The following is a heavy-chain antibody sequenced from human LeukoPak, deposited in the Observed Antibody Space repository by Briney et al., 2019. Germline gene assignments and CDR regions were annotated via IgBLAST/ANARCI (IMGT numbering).Heavy chain of an antibody. D-gene: IGHD6-19*01. CDR1: GYTFTSYG. Sequence: ASVKVSCKASGYTFTSYGVSWVRQAPGQGLEWVGWISAYNGNTNYAQKLQGRVTMTTDTSTSTAYMELRSLRSDNTAVYYCARVRLWLVREVGDYWGQGTLVTVSS. CDR2: ISAYNGNT. V-gene: IGHV1-18*04. CDR3: ARVRLWLVREVGDY. J-gene: IGHJ4*02.